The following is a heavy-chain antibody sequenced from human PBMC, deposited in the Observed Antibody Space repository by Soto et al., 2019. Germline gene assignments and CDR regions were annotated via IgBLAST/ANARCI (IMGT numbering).Heavy chain of an antibody. CDR3: ARDPQPQADYDFWSGLDSFEI. CDR1: GFPFSTYG. Sequence: QVQLVESGGDVVQPGRSLRLSCAASGFPFSTYGMHWVRQAPGKGLEWVAIIWNDGSNKYYADSVKGRFTISRDNSRNTLYLQMNSLRVEDTAVYYCARDPQPQADYDFWSGLDSFEIWGQGTMVTVSS. D-gene: IGHD3-3*01. V-gene: IGHV3-33*01. CDR2: IWNDGSNK. J-gene: IGHJ3*02.